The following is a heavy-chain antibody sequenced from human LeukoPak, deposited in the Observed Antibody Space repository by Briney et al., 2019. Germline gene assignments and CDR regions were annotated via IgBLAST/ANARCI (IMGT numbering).Heavy chain of an antibody. CDR1: GYRFTTYW. D-gene: IGHD6-19*01. CDR3: ARQLSSDDPLDD. V-gene: IGHV5-51*01. J-gene: IGHJ4*02. CDR2: IYPADSDT. Sequence: GESLNISCKGSGYRFTTYWIAWVRQMPGKGLERMGIIYPADSDTRYSPSFQGQVTISAEKSISTAYLQWSSLKASDTATYYCARQLSSDDPLDDWGQGTLVTVSS.